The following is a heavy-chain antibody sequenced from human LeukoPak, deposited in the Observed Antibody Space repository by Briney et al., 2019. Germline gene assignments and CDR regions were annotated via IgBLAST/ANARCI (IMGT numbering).Heavy chain of an antibody. V-gene: IGHV3-21*01. CDR3: ARGRYSGSYLDY. J-gene: IGHJ4*02. CDR2: ISSSSSYI. CDR1: GFTFNSYS. Sequence: GGSLRLSCAASGFTFNSYSMNWVRQAPGKGLEWVSSISSSSSYIYYADSVKGRFTISRDNAKNSLYLQMNSLRAEDTAVYYCARGRYSGSYLDYWGQGTLVTVSS. D-gene: IGHD1-26*01.